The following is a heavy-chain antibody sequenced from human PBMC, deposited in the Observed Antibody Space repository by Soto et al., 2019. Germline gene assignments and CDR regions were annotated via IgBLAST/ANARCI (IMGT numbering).Heavy chain of an antibody. V-gene: IGHV4-59*12. CDR3: ARGLRFLSTPIWFDP. CDR1: GGSISSYY. J-gene: IGHJ5*02. D-gene: IGHD3-3*01. Sequence: SETLSLTCTVSGGSISSYYWSWIRQPQGKGLEWIGYIYYSGSTYYNPSLKSRVTISVDTSKNQFSLKLSPVTAADTALYYCARGLRFLSTPIWFDPWGQGTLVTVSS. CDR2: IYYSGST.